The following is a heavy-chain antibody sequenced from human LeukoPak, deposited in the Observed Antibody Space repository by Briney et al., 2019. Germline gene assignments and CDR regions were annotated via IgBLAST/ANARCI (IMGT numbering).Heavy chain of an antibody. CDR3: ARHVGHYDGSGYYYDWYFDL. CDR2: IHDSEST. D-gene: IGHD3-22*01. Sequence: TSETLSLTCIDSGGYISSSFWSWIRQPPGKGLEWIGNIHDSESTNFSPSLKSRVTISVDASKNQFSLKLSSVTAADTAVYYCARHVGHYDGSGYYYDWYFDLWGRGTLVTVCS. V-gene: IGHV4-59*08. J-gene: IGHJ2*01. CDR1: GGYISSSF.